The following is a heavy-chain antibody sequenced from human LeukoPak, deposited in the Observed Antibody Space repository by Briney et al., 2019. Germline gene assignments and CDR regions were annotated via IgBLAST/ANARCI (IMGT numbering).Heavy chain of an antibody. J-gene: IGHJ4*02. CDR2: VNSDGSSI. V-gene: IGHV3-74*01. Sequence: GGSLRLSCAASGFTFSRYWMHWVRQAPGKGLVWVSRVNSDGSSITYADSVKGRFTISRDNAKNTLYLQMNSLRPEDTAVYYCARDRFGGSSDFDYWGQGTLVTVSS. CDR3: ARDRFGGSSDFDY. CDR1: GFTFSRYW. D-gene: IGHD6-6*01.